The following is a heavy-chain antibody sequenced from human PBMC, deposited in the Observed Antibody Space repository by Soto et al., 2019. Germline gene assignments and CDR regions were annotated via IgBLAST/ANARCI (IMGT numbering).Heavy chain of an antibody. V-gene: IGHV5-10-1*01. CDR1: GYSFTSYW. D-gene: IGHD3-9*01. CDR2: IDTSDSYT. Sequence: GESLKISGKGSGYSFTSYWISWVRQMPGKGLEWMGRIDTSDSYTNYSPSFQGHVTISTDKSISTAYLQWSSLKASDTAMYYCARHDILTGYSPPTGGYAMDVWGQGTTVTVSS. CDR3: ARHDILTGYSPPTGGYAMDV. J-gene: IGHJ6*02.